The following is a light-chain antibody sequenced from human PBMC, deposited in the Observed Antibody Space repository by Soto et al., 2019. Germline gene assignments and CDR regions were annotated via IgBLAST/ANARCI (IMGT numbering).Light chain of an antibody. Sequence: EIVLMQSPGTLSLSPGERATLSCRASQSVGSNYLAWYQQKPGQAPRLLIYGASSRASGIPDRFSGSGSGTDFTLTISRLEPEDFAVYYCQQYGSSPPYTFGQGTRLEIK. CDR1: QSVGSNY. CDR3: QQYGSSPPYT. J-gene: IGKJ2*01. V-gene: IGKV3-20*01. CDR2: GAS.